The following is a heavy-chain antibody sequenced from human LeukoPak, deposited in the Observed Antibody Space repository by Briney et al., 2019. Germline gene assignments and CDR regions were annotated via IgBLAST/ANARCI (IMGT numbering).Heavy chain of an antibody. CDR1: GFTFGDYL. D-gene: IGHD6-19*01. V-gene: IGHV3-49*05. CDR2: ISGGTT. CDR3: SRGSGWLSVY. Sequence: KPGGSLRLSCTASGFTFGDYLMSWFRQAPGKGLEWIDFISGGTTEYAASVKGRFTISRDDSTSIAYLQMNSLTTEDTAVYYCSRGSGWLSVYWGQGTLVTVSS. J-gene: IGHJ4*02.